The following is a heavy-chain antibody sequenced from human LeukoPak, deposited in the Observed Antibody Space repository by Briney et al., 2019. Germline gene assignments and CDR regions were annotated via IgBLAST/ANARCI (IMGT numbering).Heavy chain of an antibody. D-gene: IGHD6-19*01. Sequence: PSQTLSLTCTVSGGSISSGGYYWSWIRQHPGKGLEWIGYIYYSGSTYYNPSLKSRVTISVDTSKNQFSLKLSSVTAADTAVYYCAREYSSYAGFDYWGQGTLVTVSS. J-gene: IGHJ4*02. V-gene: IGHV4-31*03. CDR2: IYYSGST. CDR3: AREYSSYAGFDY. CDR1: GGSISSGGYY.